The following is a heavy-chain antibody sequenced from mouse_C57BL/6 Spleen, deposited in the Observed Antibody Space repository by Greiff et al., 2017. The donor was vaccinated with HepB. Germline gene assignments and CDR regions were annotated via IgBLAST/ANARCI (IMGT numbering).Heavy chain of an antibody. CDR3: AMDYDDGAWFAY. CDR2: IYPGDGDT. J-gene: IGHJ3*01. Sequence: VQLQQSGAELVKPGASVKISCKASGYAFSSYWMNWVKQRPGKGLEWIGQIYPGDGDTNYNGKFKGKATLTADKSSSTAYMQLSSLHSEDSAVYFCAMDYDDGAWFAYWGQGPLVTVSA. D-gene: IGHD2-4*01. V-gene: IGHV1-80*01. CDR1: GYAFSSYW.